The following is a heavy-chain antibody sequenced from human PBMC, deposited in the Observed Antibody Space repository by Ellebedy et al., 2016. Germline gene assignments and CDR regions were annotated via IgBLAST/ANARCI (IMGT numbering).Heavy chain of an antibody. V-gene: IGHV3-74*01. CDR2: INSDGSST. J-gene: IGHJ6*02. CDR3: ARERVAGHTYYYYGMDV. Sequence: GGSLRLSCAASGFTFSSYWMHWVRQAPGKGLVWVSRINSDGSSTSYADSVKGRFTISRDNAKNTLYLQMNSLRAEDTAVYYCARERVAGHTYYYYGMDVWGQGTTVTVSS. D-gene: IGHD6-19*01. CDR1: GFTFSSYW.